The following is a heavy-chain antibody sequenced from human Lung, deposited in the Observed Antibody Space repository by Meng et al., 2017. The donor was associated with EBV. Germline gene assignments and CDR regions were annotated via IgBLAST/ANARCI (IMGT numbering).Heavy chain of an antibody. Sequence: QVQLQASGPGLVKPSGTSSLTCTVSGDSISSDIWWSWVRQPPGKGLEWIGEVYHRGDTNYNPSLRSRVVISVDRSKNQFSLNLSSVTAADTAVYYCGRDQGRQLINHWGQGTLVTVSS. V-gene: IGHV4-4*02. D-gene: IGHD1-1*01. J-gene: IGHJ4*02. CDR3: GRDQGRQLINH. CDR2: VYHRGDT. CDR1: GDSISSDIW.